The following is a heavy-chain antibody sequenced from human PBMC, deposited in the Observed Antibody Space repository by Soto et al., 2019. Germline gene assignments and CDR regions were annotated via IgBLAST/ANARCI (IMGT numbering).Heavy chain of an antibody. CDR1: GFTFSSYW. V-gene: IGHV3-7*01. Sequence: GGSLRLSCAASGFTFSSYWMSWVRQAPGKGLEWVANIKQDGSEKYYVDSVKGRFTISRDNAKNSLYLQMNSLRAEDTAVYYCARPPIAAAGPFDYWGQGTLVTVSS. CDR3: ARPPIAAAGPFDY. CDR2: IKQDGSEK. D-gene: IGHD6-13*01. J-gene: IGHJ4*02.